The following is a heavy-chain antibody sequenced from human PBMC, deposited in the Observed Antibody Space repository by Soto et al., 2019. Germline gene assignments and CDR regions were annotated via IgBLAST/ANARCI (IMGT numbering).Heavy chain of an antibody. D-gene: IGHD3-16*01. CDR1: GFTVSSNY. J-gene: IGHJ2*01. V-gene: IGHV3-53*04. CDR3: ARAPGGSYWYFDL. Sequence: GGSLRLSCAASGFTVSSNYMSWVRQAPGKGLEWVSVIYSGGSTYYADSVKGRFTISRHNSKNTLYLQMNSLRAEDTAVYYCARAPGGSYWYFDLWGRGTRVTVSS. CDR2: IYSGGST.